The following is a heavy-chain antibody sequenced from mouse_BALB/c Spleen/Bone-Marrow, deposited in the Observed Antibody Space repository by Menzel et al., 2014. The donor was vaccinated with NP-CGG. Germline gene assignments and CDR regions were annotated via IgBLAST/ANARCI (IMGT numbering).Heavy chain of an antibody. J-gene: IGHJ2*01. V-gene: IGHV1S130*01. CDR1: GYTFTNSW. CDR2: IHPNSGNA. Sequence: VQLQQSGSVLVRPGDSVNLSCKASGYTFTNSWMHWAKQRPGQGLEWIGEIHPNSGNANYNEKFKGKATLTVDTSSSTAYVDLSSLTSEDSAVYYCARHHRYAYYFDYWGQGTTLTASS. D-gene: IGHD2-14*01. CDR3: ARHHRYAYYFDY.